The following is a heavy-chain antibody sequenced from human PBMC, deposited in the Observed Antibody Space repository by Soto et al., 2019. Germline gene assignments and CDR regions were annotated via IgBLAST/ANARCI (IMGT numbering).Heavy chain of an antibody. D-gene: IGHD3-16*02. Sequence: PSETLSLTCTVSGGSISSYYWSWIRQPPGKGLEWIGYIYYSGSTNYNPSLKSRVTISVDTSKNQFSLKLSSVTAADTAVYYCARGEDHRFPDYWGQGTLATVSS. CDR2: IYYSGST. CDR3: ARGEDHRFPDY. CDR1: GGSISSYY. V-gene: IGHV4-59*01. J-gene: IGHJ4*02.